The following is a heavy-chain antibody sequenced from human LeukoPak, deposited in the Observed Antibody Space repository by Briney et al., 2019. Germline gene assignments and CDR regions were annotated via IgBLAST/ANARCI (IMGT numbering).Heavy chain of an antibody. CDR1: GGSFSGYY. J-gene: IGHJ6*02. V-gene: IGHV4-59*08. Sequence: SETLSLTCAVYGGSFSGYYWSWIRQPPGKGLEWIGYIYYSGSTNYNPSLKSRVTISVDTSKNQFSLKLSSVTAADTAVYYCARSSPQYYYYYGMDVWGQGTTVTVSS. CDR3: ARSSPQYYYYYGMDV. CDR2: IYYSGST.